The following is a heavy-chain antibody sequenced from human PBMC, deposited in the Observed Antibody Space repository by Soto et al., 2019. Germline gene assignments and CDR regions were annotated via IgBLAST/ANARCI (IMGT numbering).Heavy chain of an antibody. CDR1: GFTFGSYS. J-gene: IGHJ5*02. D-gene: IGHD6-13*01. Sequence: PXGSLRVSWAASGFTFGSYSMTWVRQAPGKGLEWVSSISGSGSSTYDADSVKGRFSISRDTSENTLYLQMNSLRVEDTAVYYCALMGIALHGPWGRQTAWGQETL. V-gene: IGHV3-23*01. CDR3: ALMGIALHGPWGRQTA. CDR2: ISGSGSST.